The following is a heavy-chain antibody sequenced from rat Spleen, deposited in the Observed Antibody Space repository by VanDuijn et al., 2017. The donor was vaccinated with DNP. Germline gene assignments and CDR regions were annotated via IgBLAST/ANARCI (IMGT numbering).Heavy chain of an antibody. CDR2: INKDGSTT. V-gene: IGHV4-2*01. Sequence: EVKLVESGGGLVQPGRSLKLSCAASGFNFNDYWMGWVRQAPGKGLEWIGEINKDGSTTNYNPSLKDKFTMSRDNAQNILDLQMSKLGSEEKAIYYCARDGKLEYWGQGAMVTVSS. D-gene: IGHD4-2*01. CDR3: ARDGKLEY. J-gene: IGHJ2*01. CDR1: GFNFNDYW.